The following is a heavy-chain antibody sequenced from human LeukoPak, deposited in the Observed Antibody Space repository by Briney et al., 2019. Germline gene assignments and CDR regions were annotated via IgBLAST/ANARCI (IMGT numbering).Heavy chain of an antibody. CDR2: ISYDGSNR. Sequence: GGSLRLSCAASGFTFSSYAMHWVRQAPGKGLEWVAVISYDGSNRYYADSVKGRFTISRDNAKNSLYLQMNSLRAEDTAVYYCARGRRSRVVGATTPYNYWGQGTLVTVSS. CDR1: GFTFSSYA. J-gene: IGHJ4*02. V-gene: IGHV3-30*04. CDR3: ARGRRSRVVGATTPYNY. D-gene: IGHD1-26*01.